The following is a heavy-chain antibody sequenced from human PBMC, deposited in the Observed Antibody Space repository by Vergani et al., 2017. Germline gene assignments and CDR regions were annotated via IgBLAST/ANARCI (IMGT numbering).Heavy chain of an antibody. V-gene: IGHV4-30-2*01. CDR2: IYHSGST. CDR3: ARLRYDSSGYYYRNYFDY. Sequence: QVHLNEAGPGLVKPSQTLSLTCTVSGSSITSGSFYWCWIRQPAGKGLEWIGYIYHSGSTYYNPSLKRRVTISVDRSKNQFSLKLSSVTAADTAVYYCARLRYDSSGYYYRNYFDYWGQGTLVTVSS. CDR1: GSSITSGSFY. J-gene: IGHJ4*02. D-gene: IGHD3-22*01.